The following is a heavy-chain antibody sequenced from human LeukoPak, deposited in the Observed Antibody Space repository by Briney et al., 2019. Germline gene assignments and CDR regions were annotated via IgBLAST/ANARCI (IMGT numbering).Heavy chain of an antibody. CDR1: GAPFSGYW. CDR2: INQSRIT. J-gene: IGHJ4*02. CDR3: ATTSGH. V-gene: IGHV4-34*01. Sequence: PSETLSLTCAVYGAPFSGYWWYWLRQPPGKGPEWIGEINQSRITNYNPSLKSRVSISVDTSKNQFSLKLSSVTAADTAVYYCATTSGHWGQGTLVTVSS.